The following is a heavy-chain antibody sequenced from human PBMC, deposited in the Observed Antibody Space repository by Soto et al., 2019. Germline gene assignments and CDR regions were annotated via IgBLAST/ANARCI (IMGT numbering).Heavy chain of an antibody. V-gene: IGHV3-30-3*01. CDR3: ARDRRPVVAALIDY. D-gene: IGHD2-15*01. CDR1: GFTFSSYA. CDR2: ISYDGSNK. J-gene: IGHJ4*02. Sequence: QVQLVESGGGVVQPGRSLRLSCAASGFTFSSYAMHWVRQAPGKGLEWVAVISYDGSNKYYADSVKGRFTISRDNSTNTLYLQMNSLRAEDTAVYYCARDRRPVVAALIDYWGQGALVTVSS.